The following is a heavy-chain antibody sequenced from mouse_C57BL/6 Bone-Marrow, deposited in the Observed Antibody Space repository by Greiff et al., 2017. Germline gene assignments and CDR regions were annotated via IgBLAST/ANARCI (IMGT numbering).Heavy chain of an antibody. D-gene: IGHD1-1*01. Sequence: VQLQQPGAELVMPGASVKLSCKASGYTFTSYWMHWVKQRPGQGLEWIGEIDPSASYTNYNQKFKGKSTLTVDKSSSTAYMQLSSLTSEDSAVYYCAREGAVTTVVDWYFDVWGKGTTVTVSS. CDR3: AREGAVTTVVDWYFDV. CDR1: GYTFTSYW. CDR2: IDPSASYT. J-gene: IGHJ1*03. V-gene: IGHV1-69*01.